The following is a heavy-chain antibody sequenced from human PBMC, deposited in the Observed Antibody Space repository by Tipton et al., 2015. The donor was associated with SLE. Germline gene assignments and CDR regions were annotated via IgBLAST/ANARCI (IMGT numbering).Heavy chain of an antibody. CDR2: VFVSGDT. D-gene: IGHD6-13*01. CDR1: GASISSGSYF. Sequence: TLSLTCSLSGASISSGSYFWTWIRHPAGKSLEWIGRVFVSGDTNYNPSVKSRVTISVDTSQNQFSLRLSSVTAADAAVYYCARESVAAAGIDYWVQGTLVAVS. J-gene: IGHJ4*02. V-gene: IGHV4-61*02. CDR3: ARESVAAAGIDY.